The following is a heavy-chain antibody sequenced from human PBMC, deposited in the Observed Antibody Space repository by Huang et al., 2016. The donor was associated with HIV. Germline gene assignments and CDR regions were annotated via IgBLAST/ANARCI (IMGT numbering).Heavy chain of an antibody. D-gene: IGHD2-21*02. Sequence: QVQLVQSGAEVKRPGASVKVSCRASGGTFSTNAVSWVRQAPGQGLEWMGGIIPMVGTTNDAQRFQGKVTITADESSSTVYMELSSLRSDDTAVYYCARQPYCGGDCAHYYYFYMDVWGKGTTVTVSS. CDR3: ARQPYCGGDCAHYYYFYMDV. CDR1: GGTFSTNA. CDR2: IIPMVGTT. V-gene: IGHV1-69*13. J-gene: IGHJ6*03.